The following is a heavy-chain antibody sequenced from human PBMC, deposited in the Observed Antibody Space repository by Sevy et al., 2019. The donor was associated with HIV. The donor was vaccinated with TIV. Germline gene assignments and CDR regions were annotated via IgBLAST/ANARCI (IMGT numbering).Heavy chain of an antibody. CDR1: GYIFTELS. CDR3: ATDSVLLKGRYYDSSGYYLHY. Sequence: ASVKVSCKVSGYIFTELSMHWVRQAPGKGLEWMGGSDPGDGETIYAQKFQGRVTMTEDTSTDTAYMDLSSLRSEDTAVYYCATDSVLLKGRYYDSSGYYLHYWGQGTLVTVSS. CDR2: SDPGDGET. J-gene: IGHJ4*02. V-gene: IGHV1-24*01. D-gene: IGHD3-22*01.